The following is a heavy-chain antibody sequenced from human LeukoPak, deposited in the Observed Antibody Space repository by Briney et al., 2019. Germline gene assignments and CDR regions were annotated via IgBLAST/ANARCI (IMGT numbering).Heavy chain of an antibody. D-gene: IGHD3-22*01. J-gene: IGHJ4*02. CDR2: IYYSGST. Sequence: SETLSLTCTVSGGSVSSGSYYWRWIRQPPGKGLEWIGYIYYSGSTNYNPSLKSRVTISVDTSKNQFSLKLSSVTAADTAVYYCARGPARGVVVVYYYFDYWGQGTLVTVSS. V-gene: IGHV4-61*01. CDR1: GGSVSSGSYY. CDR3: ARGPARGVVVVYYYFDY.